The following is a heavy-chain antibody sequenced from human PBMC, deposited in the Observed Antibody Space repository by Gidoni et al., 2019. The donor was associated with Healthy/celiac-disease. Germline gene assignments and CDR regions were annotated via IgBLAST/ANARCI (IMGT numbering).Heavy chain of an antibody. D-gene: IGHD1-7*01. Sequence: IQPGGSLRLSCAASGFTVSSNYMSWVRQAPGKGLEWVSVIYSGGSTYYADSVKGRFTISRDNSKNTLYLQMNSLRAEDTAVYYCARERSGYWNYGWYFDLWGRGTLVTVSS. CDR3: ARERSGYWNYGWYFDL. CDR1: GFTVSSNY. J-gene: IGHJ2*01. V-gene: IGHV3-53*01. CDR2: IYSGGST.